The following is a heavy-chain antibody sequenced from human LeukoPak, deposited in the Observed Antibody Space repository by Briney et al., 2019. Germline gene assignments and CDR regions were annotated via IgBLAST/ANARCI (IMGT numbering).Heavy chain of an antibody. Sequence: SETLSLTCTVSGGPISSGGYNWSWIRQHPGKGLECIGYIYYSGSTYYNPSLKSRVTISVDTSKNQFSLKLRSVTAADTAVYYCARGLKDIVVVPAATYYYYYYGMDVWGQGTTVTVSS. CDR1: GGPISSGGYN. CDR3: ARGLKDIVVVPAATYYYYYYGMDV. V-gene: IGHV4-31*03. J-gene: IGHJ6*02. CDR2: IYYSGST. D-gene: IGHD2-2*01.